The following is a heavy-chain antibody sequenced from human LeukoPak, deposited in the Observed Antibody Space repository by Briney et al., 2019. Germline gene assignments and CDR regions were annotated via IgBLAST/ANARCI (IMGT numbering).Heavy chain of an antibody. Sequence: ASVKASCKASGDTFNSVALSWVRLAPGQGLEWMGGIIPIFGTANYAQRFLGRVTITSGESTSTAYMEINSLTSEDTAVYYCARLSDPSKSPGPLDIWGKGTTVTVSS. J-gene: IGHJ6*04. CDR3: ARLSDPSKSPGPLDI. D-gene: IGHD4-11*01. CDR2: IIPIFGTA. V-gene: IGHV1-69*13. CDR1: GDTFNSVA.